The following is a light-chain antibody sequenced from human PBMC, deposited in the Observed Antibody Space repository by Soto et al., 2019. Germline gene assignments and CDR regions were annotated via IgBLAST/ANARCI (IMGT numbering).Light chain of an antibody. CDR3: GAWNSALGVEV. J-gene: IGLJ1*01. V-gene: IGLV1-51*01. Sequence: SVLTQPPSVSAAPGQRVTISCSGSSSDIGSKYVSWYQQVPGTAPRLLIYFNNNRPSGIPDRFSGSKSGTSATLAITGLQTGDEADDYCGAWNSALGVEVFGTGTKLTVL. CDR2: FNN. CDR1: SSDIGSKY.